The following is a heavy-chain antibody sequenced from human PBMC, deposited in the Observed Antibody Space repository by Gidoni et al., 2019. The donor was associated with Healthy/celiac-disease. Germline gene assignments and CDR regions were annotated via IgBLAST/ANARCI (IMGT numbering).Heavy chain of an antibody. CDR2: IYTSGST. V-gene: IGHV4-61*02. D-gene: IGHD6-13*01. CDR1: VAPLSSGIYY. J-gene: IGHJ4*02. Sequence: QVQLQESGPGLVQPSQTLSLNCTVSVAPLSSGIYYWSWIRQPAGQGLGWIGRIYTSGSTNYNPPLKRRVTISVDTSKNQFSLKLSAVTAADTAVYYCARDVSSSWYRGRGFFFDYWGQGTLVTVSS. CDR3: ARDVSSSWYRGRGFFFDY.